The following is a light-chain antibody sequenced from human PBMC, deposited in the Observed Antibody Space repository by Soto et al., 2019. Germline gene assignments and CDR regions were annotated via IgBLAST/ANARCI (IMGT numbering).Light chain of an antibody. CDR1: RSISSF. CDR3: QQSDSAPLT. V-gene: IGKV1-39*01. Sequence: DIQMTQSPSSLSASVGDRVTITCRASRSISSFLNWYQQKPGKAPQLLIYAASSLQGGVPSRFSGSGSGTDFTITISSLQPEDSATYYCQQSDSAPLTFGGGTRVEVK. J-gene: IGKJ4*01. CDR2: AAS.